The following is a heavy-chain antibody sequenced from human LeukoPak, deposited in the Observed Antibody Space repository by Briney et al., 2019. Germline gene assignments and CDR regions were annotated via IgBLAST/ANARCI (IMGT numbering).Heavy chain of an antibody. CDR3: ARVRSAAAVDY. V-gene: IGHV3-74*01. CDR2: INNDGSST. J-gene: IGHJ4*02. CDR1: GFTFTSYW. Sequence: GGSLRLPCPASGFTFTSYWMSCIGQAPGRGLVWLSRINNDGSSTSYADSVKGRFTISRDNAKNTLHLQMNSLRAEDTAVYYCARVRSAAAVDYWGQGTLVTVSS.